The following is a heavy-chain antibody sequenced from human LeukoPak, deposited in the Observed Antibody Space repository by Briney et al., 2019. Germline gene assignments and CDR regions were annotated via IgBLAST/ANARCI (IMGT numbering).Heavy chain of an antibody. J-gene: IGHJ4*02. CDR3: AKDGGDDFWSGYLYYFDY. V-gene: IGHV3-30*02. CDR2: IRYDGSNK. D-gene: IGHD3-3*01. CDR1: GFAFNSYG. Sequence: PGGSLRLSCAASGFAFNSYGMHWVRQAPGKGLEWVAFIRYDGSNKYYADSVNGRFTFSRDNSKNTLYLQMNSLRAEDTAVYYCAKDGGDDFWSGYLYYFDYWGQGTLVTVSS.